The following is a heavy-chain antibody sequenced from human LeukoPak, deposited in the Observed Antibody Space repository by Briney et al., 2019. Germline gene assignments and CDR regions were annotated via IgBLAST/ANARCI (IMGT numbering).Heavy chain of an antibody. J-gene: IGHJ4*02. V-gene: IGHV3-21*01. CDR2: ISSSSSYI. D-gene: IGHD2-2*01. CDR1: GFIFSSYT. Sequence: PGGSLRLSCAASGFIFSSYTMNWVRQAPGKGLEWVSSISSSSSYIYYADSVKGRFTISRDNAKNSLYLQLNNLRAEDTAVYYCARDGDIVVVPADLDYWGQGTLVTVSS. CDR3: ARDGDIVVVPADLDY.